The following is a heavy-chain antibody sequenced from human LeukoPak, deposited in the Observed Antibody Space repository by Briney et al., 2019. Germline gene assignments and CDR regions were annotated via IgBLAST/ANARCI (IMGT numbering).Heavy chain of an antibody. CDR3: ARDLGYCSSTSCYRGAFDI. D-gene: IGHD2-2*01. J-gene: IGHJ3*02. CDR2: ISAYNGNT. V-gene: IGHV1-18*01. CDR1: GYTFTSYG. Sequence: ASVKVSCKASGYTFTSYGISWVRQAPGQGLEWMGWISAYNGNTNYVQKLQGRVTMTTDTSTSTAYMELRSLRSDDTAVYYCARDLGYCSSTSCYRGAFDIWGQGTMVTVSS.